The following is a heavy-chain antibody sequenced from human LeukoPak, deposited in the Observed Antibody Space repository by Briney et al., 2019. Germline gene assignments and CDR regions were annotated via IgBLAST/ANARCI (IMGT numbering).Heavy chain of an antibody. D-gene: IGHD1-26*01. CDR1: GGSISSYY. V-gene: IGHV4-59*07. CDR3: ARGADGGATYYYYYGMDV. J-gene: IGHJ6*02. Sequence: SDPLSLPCTVSGGSISSYYWSCIRYPPGKGLECIGYIYYSGSTNYNPSLKSRVTISVHTSKNQFSLKLSSVTAADTAVYYCARGADGGATYYYYYGMDVWGQGTTVSVSS. CDR2: IYYSGST.